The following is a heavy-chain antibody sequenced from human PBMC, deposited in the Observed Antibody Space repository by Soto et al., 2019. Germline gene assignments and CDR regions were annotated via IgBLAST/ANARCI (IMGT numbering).Heavy chain of an antibody. V-gene: IGHV1-2*04. D-gene: IGHD2-15*01. Sequence: ASVKVSYKACGYTFTGYYMHWVRQAPGQGLEWMGWINPNSGGTNYAQKFQGWVTMTRDTSVSTAYMELSRLRSDDTAVYYCARGGVVVVVAVDTAMGPWGQGTLVTVSS. J-gene: IGHJ5*02. CDR1: GYTFTGYY. CDR2: INPNSGGT. CDR3: ARGGVVVVVAVDTAMGP.